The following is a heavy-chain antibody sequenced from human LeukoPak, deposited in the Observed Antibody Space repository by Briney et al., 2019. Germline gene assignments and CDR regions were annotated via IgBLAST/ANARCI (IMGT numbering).Heavy chain of an antibody. CDR2: ISAYNGNT. J-gene: IGHJ4*02. Sequence: ASVKVSCKASGYTFTSYGISWVRQAPGQGLEWMGWISAYNGNTNYAQKLQGRVTMTTDTSTSTAYMELRSLRSDDTAVYYCARDPRISGYSYGVDYWGQGTLVTVSS. D-gene: IGHD5-18*01. CDR1: GYTFTSYG. V-gene: IGHV1-18*01. CDR3: ARDPRISGYSYGVDY.